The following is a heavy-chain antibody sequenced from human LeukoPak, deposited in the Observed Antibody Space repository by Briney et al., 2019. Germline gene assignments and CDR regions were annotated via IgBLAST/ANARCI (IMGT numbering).Heavy chain of an antibody. CDR3: ARDRSYSSSPGSFDY. D-gene: IGHD6-13*01. Sequence: SQTLSLTCTVSGGSIRSGDYSWNWIRQHPGKGLEWIGYIYYSGSTYYNPSLKSRVTISVDTSKNQFSLKLSSVTAADTAVYYCARDRSYSSSPGSFDYWGQGTLVTVSS. CDR2: IYYSGST. V-gene: IGHV4-30-4*08. CDR1: GGSIRSGDYS. J-gene: IGHJ4*02.